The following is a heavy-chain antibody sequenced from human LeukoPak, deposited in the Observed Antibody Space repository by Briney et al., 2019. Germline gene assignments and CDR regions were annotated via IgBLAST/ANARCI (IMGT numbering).Heavy chain of an antibody. CDR3: ARDLTMIVSSRH. CDR1: GFSFSAYG. J-gene: IGHJ1*01. Sequence: GGSLRLSRAASGFSFSAYGMHWVRQAPGKGLDWVTVISSDGSDKYYADSVKGRFTISRDNSKNTLYLQMNSLRGEDTAVYYCARDLTMIVSSRHWGQGTLVTVSS. D-gene: IGHD3-22*01. CDR2: ISSDGSDK. V-gene: IGHV3-30*03.